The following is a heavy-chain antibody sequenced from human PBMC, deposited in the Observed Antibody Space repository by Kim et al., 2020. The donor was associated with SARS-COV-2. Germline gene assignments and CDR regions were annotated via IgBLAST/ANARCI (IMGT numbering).Heavy chain of an antibody. V-gene: IGHV4-39*02. CDR1: GGSISSTSYF. D-gene: IGHD2-15*01. Sequence: SETLSLTCAVSGGSISSTSYFWAWIRQPPGKGLEWIGSVYYTGTTYYNPSLKSRVTISVDTSNNQFSLKVSSVTAAATAVYYCVRETGGSSFAFWGQGT. CDR3: VRETGGSSFAF. J-gene: IGHJ4*02. CDR2: VYYTGTT.